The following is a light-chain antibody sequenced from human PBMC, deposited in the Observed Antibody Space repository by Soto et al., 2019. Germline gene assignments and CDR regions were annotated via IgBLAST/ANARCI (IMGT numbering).Light chain of an antibody. CDR3: QQLNSHPRT. Sequence: DIQLTQSPIFLSASVGDRVTISCRASHAIFNYLAWYQQKPWKAPNLLIFGASTLQSGVPSRFSGSGSGTEFTITISSLQPEDLATYYCQQLNSHPRTFGQGTKLEIK. CDR1: HAIFNY. J-gene: IGKJ2*01. V-gene: IGKV1-9*01. CDR2: GAS.